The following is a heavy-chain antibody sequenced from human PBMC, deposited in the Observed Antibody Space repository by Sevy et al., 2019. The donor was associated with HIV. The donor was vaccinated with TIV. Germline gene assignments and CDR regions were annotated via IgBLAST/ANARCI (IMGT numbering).Heavy chain of an antibody. J-gene: IGHJ4*02. V-gene: IGHV3-23*01. Sequence: GGSLRLSCAASGFTFSGYAMSWVRQAPGKGLEWVSAISGSGGSTYYADSVKGRFTISRDNSKNTLYLQMNSLRAEDTAVYYCAKAGCSGGSCQGGLFDYRGQGTLVTVSS. CDR1: GFTFSGYA. CDR3: AKAGCSGGSCQGGLFDY. D-gene: IGHD2-15*01. CDR2: ISGSGGST.